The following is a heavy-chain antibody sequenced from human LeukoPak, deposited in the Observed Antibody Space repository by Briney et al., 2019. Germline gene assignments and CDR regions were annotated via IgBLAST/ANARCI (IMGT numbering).Heavy chain of an antibody. Sequence: PGGSLRLSCAASGFTFSSYAMSWVRQAPGKGLEWVSAISGSGGSTYYADSVKGRFTISRDNSKNTLYLQMNSLRAEDTAVYYCARAQSINTYYDFWSGYYRLDYWGQGTLGTVSS. V-gene: IGHV3-23*01. CDR2: ISGSGGST. D-gene: IGHD3-3*01. CDR1: GFTFSSYA. J-gene: IGHJ4*02. CDR3: ARAQSINTYYDFWSGYYRLDY.